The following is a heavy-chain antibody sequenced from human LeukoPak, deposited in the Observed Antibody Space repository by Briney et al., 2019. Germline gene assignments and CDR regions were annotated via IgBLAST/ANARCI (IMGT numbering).Heavy chain of an antibody. J-gene: IGHJ4*02. V-gene: IGHV3-23*01. D-gene: IGHD6-19*01. CDR1: GCTFGTHA. CDR2: MSGRGDTS. Sequence: GGSLRLSCAASGCTFGTHAMTWVRQAPGKGLEWVSGMSGRGDTSYYADSVKGRFTIPRDSSKNTLFLQMNSLRAEDTAVYYCAKLAGIRGWFVYYFDYWGQGTLVTVS. CDR3: AKLAGIRGWFVYYFDY.